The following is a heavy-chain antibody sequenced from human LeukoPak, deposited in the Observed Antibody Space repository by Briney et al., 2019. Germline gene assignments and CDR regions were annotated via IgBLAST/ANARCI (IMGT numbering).Heavy chain of an antibody. CDR3: ARGRHLSNVDTAMVIIPQNDY. D-gene: IGHD5-18*01. CDR2: IYYSGST. J-gene: IGHJ4*02. Sequence: PSETLSLTCTVSGGSISSSSYYWGWIRQPPGKGLEWIGSIYYSGSTYYNPSLKSRVTISVDTSKNQFSLKLSSVTAADTAVYYCARGRHLSNVDTAMVIIPQNDYWGQGTLVTVSS. V-gene: IGHV4-39*01. CDR1: GGSISSSSYY.